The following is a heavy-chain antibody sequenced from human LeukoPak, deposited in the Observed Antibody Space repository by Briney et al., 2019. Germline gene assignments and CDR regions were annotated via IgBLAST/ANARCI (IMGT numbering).Heavy chain of an antibody. D-gene: IGHD5-18*01. CDR1: GFTFNSYS. CDR3: ARASGDIVETATMGSY. J-gene: IGHJ4*02. CDR2: ISSSSSSI. Sequence: PGGSLRLSCAASGFTFNSYSMNWVRQAPGKGLEWVSSISSSSSSIYYADSVKGRFTISRDNAKNSLYLQMNSLRAEDTAVYYCARASGDIVETATMGSYWGQETLVTVSS. V-gene: IGHV3-21*01.